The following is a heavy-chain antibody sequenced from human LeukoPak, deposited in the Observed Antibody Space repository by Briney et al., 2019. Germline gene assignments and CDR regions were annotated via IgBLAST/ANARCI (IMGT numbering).Heavy chain of an antibody. CDR1: GFTFSSYG. CDR2: IRYDGSNK. V-gene: IGHV3-30*02. J-gene: IGHJ6*02. CDR3: AKEFKDIVVVVAASPPYGMDV. Sequence: GGSLRLSCAASGFTFSSYGMHWVRQAPGKGLEGVAFIRYDGSNKYYADSVKGRVTISRDNAKNTLYLQMNSRRAEDRAVYYCAKEFKDIVVVVAASPPYGMDVWGQGTTVTVSS. D-gene: IGHD2-15*01.